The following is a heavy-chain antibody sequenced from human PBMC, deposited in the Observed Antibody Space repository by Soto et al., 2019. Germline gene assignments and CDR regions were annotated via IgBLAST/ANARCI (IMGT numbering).Heavy chain of an antibody. Sequence: SETLSLTCNVSGGPIKTGDYYWNWIRQPPGKGLEWIGYVFYSRATNYSPSLKSRAAISMDTSKNQFSLSLTSVTATDTVVYYCARAGFSYGNLLFWGQGIRVTVYS. CDR3: ARAGFSYGNLLF. V-gene: IGHV4-30-4*01. CDR1: GGPIKTGDYY. D-gene: IGHD3-10*01. CDR2: VFYSRAT. J-gene: IGHJ4*02.